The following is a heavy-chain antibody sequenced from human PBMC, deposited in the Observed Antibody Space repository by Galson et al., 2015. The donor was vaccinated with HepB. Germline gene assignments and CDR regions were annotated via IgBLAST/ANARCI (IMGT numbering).Heavy chain of an antibody. D-gene: IGHD3-9*01. Sequence: SVKVSCKASGYTFTGYYMHWVRQAPGQGLEWMGWINPNSGGTNYAQKFQGWVTMTRDTSTSTVYLELSSLRSEDTAVYYCARVKKRYFDFTFDYWGQGTLVTVSS. CDR3: ARVKKRYFDFTFDY. J-gene: IGHJ4*02. V-gene: IGHV1-2*04. CDR2: INPNSGGT. CDR1: GYTFTGYY.